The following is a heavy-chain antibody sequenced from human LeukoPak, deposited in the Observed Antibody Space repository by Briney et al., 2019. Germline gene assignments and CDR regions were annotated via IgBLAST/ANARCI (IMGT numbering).Heavy chain of an antibody. CDR1: GGSISSYY. V-gene: IGHV4-59*01. Sequence: SETLSLTCSVSGGSISSYYWNWIRQPPGKGVEWIGYIHYSGNTNHNPSLKSRVTISADTPKNQFSLKLSSVTAADTAVYYCARGYCSGGSCPNFDYWGQGTLVTVSS. D-gene: IGHD2-15*01. CDR3: ARGYCSGGSCPNFDY. CDR2: IHYSGNT. J-gene: IGHJ4*02.